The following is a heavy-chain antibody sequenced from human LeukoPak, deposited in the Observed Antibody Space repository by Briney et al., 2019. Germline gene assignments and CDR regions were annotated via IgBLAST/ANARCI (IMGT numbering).Heavy chain of an antibody. CDR2: ISGDGGST. CDR1: GFTFDDYA. CDR3: VRGVVSIAARPPYFDY. D-gene: IGHD6-6*01. J-gene: IGHJ4*02. Sequence: PGGSLRLSCAASGFTFDDYAMHWVRQAPGKGLEWVSLISGDGGSTYYADSVKGRFTISRDNSKNSLYLQMNSLRAEDTAVYYCVRGVVSIAARPPYFDYWGQGTLVTVSS. V-gene: IGHV3-43*02.